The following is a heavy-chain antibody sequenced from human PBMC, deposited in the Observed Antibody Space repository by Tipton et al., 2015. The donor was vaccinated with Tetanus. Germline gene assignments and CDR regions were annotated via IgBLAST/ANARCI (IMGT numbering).Heavy chain of an antibody. V-gene: IGHV4-30-4*01. CDR2: IYYSGTT. D-gene: IGHD2-8*01. CDR1: GGSISSGDYY. CDR3: ARRQTYCTNGFCPFEN. J-gene: IGHJ4*02. Sequence: TLSLTCTVSGGSISSGDYYWSWIRQPPGKGLEWIGYIYYSGTTYYNPSLKSRVTISVDTSNNEFSLRRSSVTAADTAVYYCARRQTYCTNGFCPFENWGQGTLVTVSS.